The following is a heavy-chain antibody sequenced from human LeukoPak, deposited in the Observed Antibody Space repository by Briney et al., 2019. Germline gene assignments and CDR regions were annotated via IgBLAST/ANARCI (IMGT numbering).Heavy chain of an antibody. CDR3: ARVRGSPWGYYYYYGMDV. D-gene: IGHD7-27*01. J-gene: IGHJ6*02. V-gene: IGHV3-30*04. CDR2: ISYDGSNK. Sequence: QSGRSLRLSCAASGFTFSSYATHWVRQAPGKGLEWVAVISYDGSNKYYADSVKGRFTISRDNSKNTLYLQMNSLRAEDTAVYYCARVRGSPWGYYYYYGMDVWGQGTTVTVSS. CDR1: GFTFSSYA.